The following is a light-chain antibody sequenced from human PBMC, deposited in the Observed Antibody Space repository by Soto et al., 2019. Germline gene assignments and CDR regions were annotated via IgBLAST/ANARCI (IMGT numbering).Light chain of an antibody. CDR2: YAS. J-gene: IGKJ4*01. Sequence: EIVMTQSPATLSVSPGDRVTFSCRASWGIGANLAWYRHKPGQAPRLLVFYASAGASGVPGRFRGSGSGTEFTLTIDSLQAEDFAVYYCQQFHTWPVTFGGGTKVEI. CDR1: WGIGAN. V-gene: IGKV3-15*01. CDR3: QQFHTWPVT.